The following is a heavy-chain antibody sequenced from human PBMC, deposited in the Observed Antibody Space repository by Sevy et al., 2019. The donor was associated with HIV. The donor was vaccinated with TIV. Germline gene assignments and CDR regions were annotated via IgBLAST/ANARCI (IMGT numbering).Heavy chain of an antibody. CDR1: GFTFSRHS. J-gene: IGHJ6*02. Sequence: GESLKISCAASGFTFSRHSFNWVRQAPGKGLEWMANIKRDGSEKYYVASVKGRFTISRDNAKNSLYLQMNSLRVEDTAVYYCARDCSSTSCLWGMDVWGPGTTVTVSS. CDR3: ARDCSSTSCLWGMDV. V-gene: IGHV3-7*03. D-gene: IGHD2-2*01. CDR2: IKRDGSEK.